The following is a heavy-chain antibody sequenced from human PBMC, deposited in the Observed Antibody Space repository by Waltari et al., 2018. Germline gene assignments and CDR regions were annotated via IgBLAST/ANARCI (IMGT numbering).Heavy chain of an antibody. CDR2: IIPSLDIA. Sequence: QVQLVQSGAEVKKPGSSVKVSCKASGGTLSSSGINWVRQAPGQGLEWMGGIIPSLDIANYAQKFQGRVTITADESTSTGYMELSSLRSEDTAVYYCASVASGYYSIYDDWGQGTLVTVSS. J-gene: IGHJ4*02. CDR3: ASVASGYYSIYDD. CDR1: GGTLSSSG. V-gene: IGHV1-69*04. D-gene: IGHD3-22*01.